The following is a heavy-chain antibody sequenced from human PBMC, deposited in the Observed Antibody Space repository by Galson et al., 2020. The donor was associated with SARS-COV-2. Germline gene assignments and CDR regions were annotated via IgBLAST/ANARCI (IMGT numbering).Heavy chain of an antibody. CDR2: ISGSGGST. J-gene: IGHJ4*02. CDR3: ANYYDSSGYPFDY. Sequence: GESLKISCAASGFTFSSYAMSWVRQAPGKGLEWVSAISGSGGSTYYADSVKGRFTISRDNSKNTLYLQMNSLRAEDTAVYYCANYYDSSGYPFDYWGQGTLVTVSS. CDR1: GFTFSSYA. D-gene: IGHD3-22*01. V-gene: IGHV3-23*01.